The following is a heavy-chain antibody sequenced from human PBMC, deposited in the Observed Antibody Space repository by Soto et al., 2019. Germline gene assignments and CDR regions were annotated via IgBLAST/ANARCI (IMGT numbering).Heavy chain of an antibody. Sequence: QVQLQESGPGLVKPSGTLSLTCAVSSGSISSSNWWSWVRQPPGKGLEWIGEIYHSGSTNYNPSLKSRVTISVDKSKNQFSLKLSSVTAADTAVYYCARGSRTVITMVRGVHYYMDVWVKGTTVTVSS. CDR3: ARGSRTVITMVRGVHYYMDV. D-gene: IGHD3-10*01. CDR2: IYHSGST. J-gene: IGHJ6*03. CDR1: SGSISSSNW. V-gene: IGHV4-4*02.